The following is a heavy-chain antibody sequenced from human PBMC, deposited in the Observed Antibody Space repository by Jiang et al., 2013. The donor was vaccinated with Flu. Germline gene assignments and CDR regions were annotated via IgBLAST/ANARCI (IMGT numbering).Heavy chain of an antibody. J-gene: IGHJ4*02. V-gene: IGHV1-3*01. CDR1: GYTFTSYS. D-gene: IGHD2-8*02. CDR3: VRDSCSGGICYTSHFDY. Sequence: GAEVKKPGASVMVSCKASGYTFTSYSMHWVRQAPRQGLEWMGWINAGNGNTKYSQKVQGRVTIIRDTSATTAYMELSSLRSEDTAVYYCVRDSCSGGICYTSHFDYWGQGTPV. CDR2: INAGNGNT.